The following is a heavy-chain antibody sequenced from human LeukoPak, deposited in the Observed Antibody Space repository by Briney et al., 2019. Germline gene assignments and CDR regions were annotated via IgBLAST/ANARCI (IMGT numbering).Heavy chain of an antibody. Sequence: SETLSLTCTVSGGSISSYYWSWIRQPPGKGLEWIGYIYYGGSTNYNPSLKSRVTISVDTSKNQFSLTLSSVTAADTAVYYCARGQKYRNGYTVTELGSGYFDYWGQGTLVTVSS. J-gene: IGHJ4*02. D-gene: IGHD5-18*01. CDR2: IYYGGST. V-gene: IGHV4-59*01. CDR3: ARGQKYRNGYTVTELGSGYFDY. CDR1: GGSISSYY.